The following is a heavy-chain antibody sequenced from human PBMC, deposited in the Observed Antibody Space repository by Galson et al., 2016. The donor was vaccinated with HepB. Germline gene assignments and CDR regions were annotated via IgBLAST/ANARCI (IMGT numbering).Heavy chain of an antibody. D-gene: IGHD2-15*01. CDR3: ARVFPARCSGRSCFSEGAFDI. V-gene: IGHV3-74*01. Sequence: SLRLSCAASGFTFSTHWMHWVRQAPGKGLVCVSRISEDGRATNYADSVKGRFAISSDNAKNTLYLQLNSLSAEDPAIYYCARVFPARCSGRSCFSEGAFDIWGQGTMVIVSS. J-gene: IGHJ3*02. CDR2: ISEDGRAT. CDR1: GFTFSTHW.